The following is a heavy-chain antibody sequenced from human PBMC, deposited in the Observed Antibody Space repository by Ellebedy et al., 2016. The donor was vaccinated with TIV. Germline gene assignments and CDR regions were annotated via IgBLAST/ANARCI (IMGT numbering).Heavy chain of an antibody. Sequence: GGSLRLSCAASGFTFSSYSMNWVRQAPGKGLEWVSSISSSSSYIYYADSVKGRFTISRDNAKNSLYLQMNSLRAEDMALYYCAKGHGYSSSWYIDYWGQGTLVTVSS. J-gene: IGHJ4*02. D-gene: IGHD6-13*01. CDR2: ISSSSSYI. V-gene: IGHV3-21*04. CDR3: AKGHGYSSSWYIDY. CDR1: GFTFSSYS.